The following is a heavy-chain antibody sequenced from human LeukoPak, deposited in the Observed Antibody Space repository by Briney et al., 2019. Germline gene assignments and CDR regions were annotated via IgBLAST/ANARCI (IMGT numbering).Heavy chain of an antibody. J-gene: IGHJ4*02. Sequence: KPSETLSLTCTVSGGSINGYSWTWIRQPSGKGLEWIGYMYYSGSTNYNPSLKSRVTISVDTSKNQFSLKLRSVTAADTAVYYCARAGQCGGDCYSLDYWGQGTLVTVSS. CDR2: MYYSGST. CDR1: GGSINGYS. D-gene: IGHD2-21*02. CDR3: ARAGQCGGDCYSLDY. V-gene: IGHV4-59*01.